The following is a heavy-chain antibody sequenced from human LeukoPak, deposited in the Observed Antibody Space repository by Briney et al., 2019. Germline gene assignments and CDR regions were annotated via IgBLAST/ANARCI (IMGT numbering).Heavy chain of an antibody. D-gene: IGHD6-19*01. CDR2: FYNSGST. CDR3: ARPHSSGWYGAFDY. Sequence: SETLSLTCTVSGGSFSSYYWSWIRQPPGKGLEWSGLFYNSGSTKYNPSLKSRVTISVDTSKNQLSLKLNSVTAADTAVYYCARPHSSGWYGAFDYWGQGTLVTVSS. CDR1: GGSFSSYY. V-gene: IGHV4-59*08. J-gene: IGHJ4*02.